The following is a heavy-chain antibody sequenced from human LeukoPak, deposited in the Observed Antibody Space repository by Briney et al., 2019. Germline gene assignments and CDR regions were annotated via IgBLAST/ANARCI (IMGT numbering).Heavy chain of an antibody. CDR2: INWNSVGI. Sequence: PGGSLGLSCAASGFTFDDYALHWVRQAPGKGLEWVAGINWNSVGIGYADSLKGRFTISRDSSKNSLYLQVNSLTVEDTAFYYCAKAPGANYYDTHGFDFWGQGTLVTVSS. V-gene: IGHV3-9*01. CDR3: AKAPGANYYDTHGFDF. CDR1: GFTFDDYA. D-gene: IGHD3-22*01. J-gene: IGHJ4*02.